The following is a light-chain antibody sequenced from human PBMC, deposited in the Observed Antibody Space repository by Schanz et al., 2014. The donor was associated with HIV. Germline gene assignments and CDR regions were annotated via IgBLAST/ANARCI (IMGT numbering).Light chain of an antibody. Sequence: DIVMTQSPDSLAVSLGERATVHCKSSQSVLYSSDNKNYLAWYQQKPGQPPKLLIYWASTRESGVPDRFSGSGSGTDFTLTISSLQASDVAVYYCQQYYGAPPWTFGQGTKVEIK. V-gene: IGKV4-1*01. CDR1: QSVLYSSDNKNY. CDR2: WAS. CDR3: QQYYGAPPWT. J-gene: IGKJ1*01.